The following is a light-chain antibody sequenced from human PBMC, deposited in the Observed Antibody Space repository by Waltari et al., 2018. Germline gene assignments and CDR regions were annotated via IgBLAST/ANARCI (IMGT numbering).Light chain of an antibody. CDR1: QSGLYSSNNKKY. J-gene: IGKJ1*01. CDR3: QQYYTTPRT. V-gene: IGKV4-1*01. CDR2: WAS. Sequence: DIVMTQSPDSLAVSLGERATINCKSSQSGLYSSNNKKYLAWYQQKPGQPPKLLIYWASTRESGVPDRFSGSESGTDFTLTISSLQAEDVAVYYCQQYYTTPRTFGQGTKVEIK.